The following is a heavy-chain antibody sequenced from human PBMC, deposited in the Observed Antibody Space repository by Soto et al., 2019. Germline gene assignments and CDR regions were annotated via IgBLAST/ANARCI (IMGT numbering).Heavy chain of an antibody. CDR3: ARGSHIVVVPAAKITVTALLAYYYYGMDV. CDR2: IIPIFGTA. Sequence: SVQVSCQASGGTFSSYAISWVRQAPGQGLEWMGGIIPIFGTANYAHKLQGRGTSTAYEATSTAYMERSSLRAENTAVYYCARGSHIVVVPAAKITVTALLAYYYYGMDVWGQGTTVTVSS. D-gene: IGHD2-2*01. V-gene: IGHV1-69*13. J-gene: IGHJ6*02. CDR1: GGTFSSYA.